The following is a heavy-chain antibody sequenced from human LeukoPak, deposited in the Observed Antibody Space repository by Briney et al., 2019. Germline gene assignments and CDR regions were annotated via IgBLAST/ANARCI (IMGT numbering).Heavy chain of an antibody. CDR1: GDSINNYY. D-gene: IGHD4-11*01. V-gene: IGHV4-59*08. Sequence: PSETLSLTCTVSGDSINNYYWNWIRQPPGKGLEWIGYIYYSGSPNYNPSLKSRVTMSVDTSKNQFSLKLSSVTAADTAVYYCASRGLYSNFLDYWGQGTLVTVSS. J-gene: IGHJ4*02. CDR3: ASRGLYSNFLDY. CDR2: IYYSGSP.